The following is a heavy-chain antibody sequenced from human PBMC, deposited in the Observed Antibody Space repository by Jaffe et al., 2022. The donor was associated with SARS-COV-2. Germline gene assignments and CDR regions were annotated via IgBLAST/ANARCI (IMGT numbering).Heavy chain of an antibody. CDR3: VREKYNNIYFDY. V-gene: IGHV3-30*04. CDR1: GFTFRDHA. J-gene: IGHJ4*02. Sequence: QVQLVESGGGVVQPGRSLRLSCVASGFTFRDHAMHWVRQAPGKGLEWVAVISYDGSNKYYADSVKGRFTISRDNSKNTLYLQMNSLRAEDTAVFYCVREKYNNIYFDYWGQGTLGTVSS. D-gene: IGHD3-10*01. CDR2: ISYDGSNK.